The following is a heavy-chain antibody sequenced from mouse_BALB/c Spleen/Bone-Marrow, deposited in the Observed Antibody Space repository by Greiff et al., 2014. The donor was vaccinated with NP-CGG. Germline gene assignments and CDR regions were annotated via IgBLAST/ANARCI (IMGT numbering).Heavy chain of an antibody. Sequence: EVQLVESGGALVQPGGSRKLSCAASGFTFSDYRMAWVRQAPGKGPEWVAFISNLAYSIYYTDTVTGRFTISRENAKNTLYLEMSSLRSEDTAMYYCARETTRGAMDYWGQGTSVTVSS. CDR1: GFTFSDYR. CDR2: ISNLAYSI. D-gene: IGHD2-1*01. CDR3: ARETTRGAMDY. J-gene: IGHJ4*01. V-gene: IGHV5-15*02.